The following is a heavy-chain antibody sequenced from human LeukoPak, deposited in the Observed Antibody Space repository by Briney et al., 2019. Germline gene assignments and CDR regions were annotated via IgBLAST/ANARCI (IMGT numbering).Heavy chain of an antibody. CDR3: ARAQGDYFHAFDS. Sequence: ASVKVSCRPSGDTFTNYAMHWVRQAPGQTLEWRGCIDTDYENSKYSQKFQGRVTITRSTSTSAAYYLQLSTLRFEDTAVYYCARAQGDYFHAFDSWGQGTMVTVS. J-gene: IGHJ3*01. CDR2: IDTDYENS. V-gene: IGHV1-3*04. D-gene: IGHD2/OR15-2a*01. CDR1: GDTFTNYA.